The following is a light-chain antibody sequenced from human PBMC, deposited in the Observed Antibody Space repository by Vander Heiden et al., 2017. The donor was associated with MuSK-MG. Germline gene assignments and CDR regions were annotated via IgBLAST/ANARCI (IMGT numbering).Light chain of an antibody. CDR3: QQRSNWPPKWT. J-gene: IGKJ1*01. Sequence: EIVLTQSPATLSLSPGERATLSCRASQSVSSYLAWYQQKPGQAPRLLIYDASNRATGIPARFSGSGPGTDFTLTISSLEPEDFAVYYCQQRSNWPPKWTFGQGTKVEIK. CDR2: DAS. CDR1: QSVSSY. V-gene: IGKV3-11*01.